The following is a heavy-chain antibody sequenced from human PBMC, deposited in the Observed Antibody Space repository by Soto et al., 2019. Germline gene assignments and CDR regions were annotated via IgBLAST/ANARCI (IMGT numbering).Heavy chain of an antibody. D-gene: IGHD2-15*01. CDR3: ATGYSYFDY. V-gene: IGHV4-30-4*01. Sequence: LSLTCTVSGGSISSVDYYWSCIRQPPGKGLEWIGYIYYSGSTSYNPSLKSRVTISLDTSKNQFSLKLSSVTAADTAVYYCATGYSYFDYWGQGTLVTVSS. CDR1: GGSISSVDYY. CDR2: IYYSGST. J-gene: IGHJ4*02.